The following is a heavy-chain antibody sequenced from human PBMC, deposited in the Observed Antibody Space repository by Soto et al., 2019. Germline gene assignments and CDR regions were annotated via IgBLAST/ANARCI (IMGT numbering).Heavy chain of an antibody. D-gene: IGHD3-9*01. CDR3: WFAENYDILTGYFAYFDY. J-gene: IGHJ4*02. V-gene: IGHV1-69*02. Sequence: QVQLVQSGAEVKKPGSSVKVSCKASGGTFSSYTISWVRQAPGQGLEWMGRIIPILGIANYAQKFQGRVTITADKSTSTAYMELSSLRSEDTAVYYWWFAENYDILTGYFAYFDYWGQGTLVTVSS. CDR2: IIPILGIA. CDR1: GGTFSSYT.